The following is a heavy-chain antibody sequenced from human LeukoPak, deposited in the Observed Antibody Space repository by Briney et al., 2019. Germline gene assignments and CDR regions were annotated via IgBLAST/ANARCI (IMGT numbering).Heavy chain of an antibody. CDR3: ARDQVGGSFDF. D-gene: IGHD1-26*01. CDR2: IYYSGGT. J-gene: IGHJ4*02. CDR1: GGSISSSSYY. Sequence: KASETLSLTCTVSGGSISSSSYYWGWIRQPPGKGMEWIGSIYYSGGTYYNPSLKSRVTISVDTSKNQFSLKLSSVTAADTAVYYCARDQVGGSFDFWGQGTLVTVSS. V-gene: IGHV4-39*07.